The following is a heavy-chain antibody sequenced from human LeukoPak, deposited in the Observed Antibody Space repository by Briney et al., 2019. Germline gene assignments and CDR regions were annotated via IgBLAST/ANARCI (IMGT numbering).Heavy chain of an antibody. CDR3: AKDSPIYYIDY. Sequence: GGSLGLSCVASGFTFSSYNMNWVRQAPGKGLEWVSFINYNGRNNYYADSVKGRFTISRDSSKNTLSLQMNSLRDEDTAVYYCAKDSPIYYIDYWGQGTLVTVSS. V-gene: IGHV3-30*02. D-gene: IGHD3-10*01. J-gene: IGHJ4*02. CDR2: INYNGRNN. CDR1: GFTFSSYN.